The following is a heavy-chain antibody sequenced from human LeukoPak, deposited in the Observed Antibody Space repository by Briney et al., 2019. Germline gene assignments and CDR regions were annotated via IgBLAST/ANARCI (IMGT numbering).Heavy chain of an antibody. J-gene: IGHJ6*02. CDR3: ARDSYGDYPYYYYGMDV. V-gene: IGHV1-2*02. CDR1: GYTFTGYY. CDR2: INPNSGGT. Sequence: ASVKVSCKASGYTFTGYYMHWVRQVPGQGLEWMGWINPNSGGTNYAQKFQGRVTTTRDTSISTAYMELSRLRSDDTAVYYCARDSYGDYPYYYYGMDVWGQGTTVTVSS. D-gene: IGHD4-17*01.